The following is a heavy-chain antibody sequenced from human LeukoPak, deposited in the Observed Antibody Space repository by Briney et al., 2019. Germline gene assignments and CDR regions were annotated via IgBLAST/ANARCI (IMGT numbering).Heavy chain of an antibody. D-gene: IGHD6-19*01. CDR2: IYYSGST. CDR1: GGSISSSSYY. CDR3: AKTTVAAHEACDY. J-gene: IGHJ4*02. Sequence: SETLSLTCTVSGGSISSSSYYWGWIRQPPGKGLEWIGSIYYSGSTYYNPSLKSRVTISVDTSKNQFSLKLSSVTAADTAVYYCAKTTVAAHEACDYLGRGTLVTVSS. V-gene: IGHV4-39*01.